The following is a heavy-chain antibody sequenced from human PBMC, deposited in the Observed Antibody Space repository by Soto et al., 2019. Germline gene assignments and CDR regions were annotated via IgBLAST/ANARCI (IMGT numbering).Heavy chain of an antibody. J-gene: IGHJ6*02. V-gene: IGHV3-33*08. CDR3: ASGPRTARPSAMDI. Sequence: PXGSLILSCLTSGFIFSNFGMHWVRQAPGKGLDWVAVIWYDGSNAGSADSVKGRFTISRDNSKNTLYLQMSGLRSEDTAVYYCASGPRTARPSAMDIWGQGTTVTV. D-gene: IGHD6-6*01. CDR2: IWYDGSNA. CDR1: GFIFSNFG.